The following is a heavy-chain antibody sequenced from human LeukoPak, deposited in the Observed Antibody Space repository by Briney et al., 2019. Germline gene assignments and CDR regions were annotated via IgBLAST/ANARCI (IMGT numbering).Heavy chain of an antibody. V-gene: IGHV3-33*01. D-gene: IGHD6-19*01. J-gene: IGHJ4*02. CDR3: ASQLYNSDWYQFSY. CDR2: IWHDGSIK. CDR1: GFTFSNYG. Sequence: GSLRLSCAASGFTFSNYGMHWVRQAPGKGLEWVAVIWHDGSIKYYADSVKGRFTISRDNSKNTLYLQTTNLRAEDTAVYYCASQLYNSDWYQFSYWGQGILVIVSS.